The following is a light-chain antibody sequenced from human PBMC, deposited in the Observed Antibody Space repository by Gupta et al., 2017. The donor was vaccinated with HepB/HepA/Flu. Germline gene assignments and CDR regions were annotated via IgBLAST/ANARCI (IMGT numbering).Light chain of an antibody. J-gene: IGKJ4*01. V-gene: IGKV3-11*01. CDR2: DAA. CDR3: QQRSNGPPKLT. CDR1: QSVSRY. Sequence: EIVLTQSPATLFLSPGESATLSCSASQSVSRYLAWYQQKPGQAPRLRIYDAANRATGTPARFSGSGCGTDFTLTISSREPEDVAVYYCQQRSNGPPKLTFGGGTKVEIK.